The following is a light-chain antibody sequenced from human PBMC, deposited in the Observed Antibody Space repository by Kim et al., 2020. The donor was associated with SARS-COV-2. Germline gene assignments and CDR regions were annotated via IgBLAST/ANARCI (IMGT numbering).Light chain of an antibody. Sequence: QSALTQPPSASGSPGQSVTISCTGTSSDVGGYSYVSWYQQHPGKAPKLMIYEVNKRPSGVPDRFSGSKSGNRASLTVSGLQAEDEADYYRSSYAGSKKFVVFGGGTQLTVL. CDR2: EVN. CDR3: SSYAGSKKFVV. V-gene: IGLV2-8*01. CDR1: SSDVGGYSY. J-gene: IGLJ2*01.